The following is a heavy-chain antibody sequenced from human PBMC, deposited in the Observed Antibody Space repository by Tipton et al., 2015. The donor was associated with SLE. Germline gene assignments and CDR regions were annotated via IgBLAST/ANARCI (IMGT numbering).Heavy chain of an antibody. CDR3: AIGPGDDYYDSSGPFDY. D-gene: IGHD3-22*01. Sequence: TLSLTCTASGGSISSSSYYWSWIRQPPGKGLEWIGEINHSGSTNYNPSLKSRVTISVDTSKNQFSLKLSSVTAADTAVYYCAIGPGDDYYDSSGPFDYWGQGTLVTVSS. CDR1: GGSISSSSYY. V-gene: IGHV4-39*07. CDR2: INHSGST. J-gene: IGHJ4*02.